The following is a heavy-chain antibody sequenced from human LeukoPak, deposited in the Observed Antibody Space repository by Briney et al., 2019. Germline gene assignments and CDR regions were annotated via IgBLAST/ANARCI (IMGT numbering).Heavy chain of an antibody. Sequence: PSETLSLTCTVSGGSISSYYWSWIRQPPGKGLEWIGYMYYTGSTNYNPSFKSRVTISLATSKTQFSLKLSSVTPADTAVYYRARVSVVYGMDVWGQGTTVTVSS. CDR3: ARVSVVYGMDV. J-gene: IGHJ6*02. CDR2: MYYTGST. CDR1: GGSISSYY. V-gene: IGHV4-59*12.